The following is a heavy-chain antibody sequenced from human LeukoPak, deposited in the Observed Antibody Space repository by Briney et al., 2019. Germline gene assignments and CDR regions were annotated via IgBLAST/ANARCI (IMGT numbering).Heavy chain of an antibody. CDR2: IYCDGSKT. Sequence: GESLKISCQTSGYTFTNYWIGWVRQMPGKGLEWMAIIYCDGSKTTYSPSFQSQVTISVDKSISTAYLQWSSLKASDTAMYYCARQGSGYSPTYYYYMDVWGKGTTVTISS. V-gene: IGHV5-51*01. CDR3: ARQGSGYSPTYYYYMDV. D-gene: IGHD5-18*01. CDR1: GYTFTNYW. J-gene: IGHJ6*03.